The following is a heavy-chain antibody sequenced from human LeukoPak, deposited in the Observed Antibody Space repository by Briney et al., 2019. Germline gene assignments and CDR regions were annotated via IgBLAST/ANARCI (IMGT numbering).Heavy chain of an antibody. CDR2: ISYDGSNK. J-gene: IGHJ4*02. V-gene: IGHV3-30*04. CDR1: GFTFSSYA. Sequence: PGGSLRLSCAASGFTFSSYAMHWVRQAPGKGLEWVAVISYDGSNKYYADSVKGRFTISRDNSKNTLYLQMNSPRAEDTAVYYCAGDLAGDYWGQGTLVTVSS. CDR3: AGDLAGDY.